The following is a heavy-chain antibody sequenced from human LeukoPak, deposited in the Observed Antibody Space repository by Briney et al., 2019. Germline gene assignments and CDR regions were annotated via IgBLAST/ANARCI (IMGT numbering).Heavy chain of an antibody. CDR3: ARDGSSGRGYYYYYGMDV. CDR2: MHSVGTT. V-gene: IGHV3-66*01. J-gene: IGHJ6*04. Sequence: PGGSLRRSCAASGFTVNTNYMSWVRQAPGKGLEWVSIMHSVGTTYYADSVKGRFTFSRDNSKNTLYLQMNNLRAEDTAVYYCARDGSSGRGYYYYYGMDVWGEGTTVTVSS. CDR1: GFTVNTNY. D-gene: IGHD1-26*01.